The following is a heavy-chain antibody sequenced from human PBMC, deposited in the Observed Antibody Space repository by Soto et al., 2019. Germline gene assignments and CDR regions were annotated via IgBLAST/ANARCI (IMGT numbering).Heavy chain of an antibody. CDR1: GGSVTSYY. CDR3: ARDGVGPHGMDV. V-gene: IGHV4-4*07. D-gene: IGHD2-8*01. CDR2: IYTSGNT. J-gene: IGHJ6*02. Sequence: PSETLSLTCTVSGGSVTSYYWSWIRQPAGKGLDWIGRIYTSGNTDYNPSLKGRVTMSLDTSKNQFPLKLSSVTAADTAVYYCARDGVGPHGMDVWGQGTTVTVSS.